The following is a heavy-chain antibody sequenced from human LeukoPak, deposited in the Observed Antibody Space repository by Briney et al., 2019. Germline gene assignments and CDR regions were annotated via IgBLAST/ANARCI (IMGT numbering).Heavy chain of an antibody. CDR1: GFTFSSYD. CDR2: IGTTDDR. V-gene: IGHV3-13*04. CDR3: ARRKAHCLPGCTFDT. D-gene: IGHD2-21*01. Sequence: GGSLRLSCEASGFTFSSYDFHWIRQAAGSSLEWVASIGTTDDRFYAGSVRGRFTISREDAWDSMYLQMNNLRPGDTAVYYCARRKAHCLPGCTFDTWGRGTQVTVSS. J-gene: IGHJ5*02.